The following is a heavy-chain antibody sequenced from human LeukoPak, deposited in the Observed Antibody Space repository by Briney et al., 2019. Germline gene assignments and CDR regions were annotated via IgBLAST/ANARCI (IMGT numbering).Heavy chain of an antibody. CDR3: ARVGLWSGYKFDY. D-gene: IGHD3-3*01. CDR2: IIPILGIA. J-gene: IGHJ4*02. V-gene: IGHV1-69*02. CDR1: GGTFSSYT. Sequence: SVKVSCKASGGTFSSYTISGVRQAPGQGLEWMGRIIPILGIANYAQQFQGRVTITADKSTSTAYMELSSLRSEDTAVYYCARVGLWSGYKFDYWGQGTVVTVSP.